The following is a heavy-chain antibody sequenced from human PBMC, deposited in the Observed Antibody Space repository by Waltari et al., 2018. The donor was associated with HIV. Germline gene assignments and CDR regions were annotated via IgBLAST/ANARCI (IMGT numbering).Heavy chain of an antibody. CDR1: DGSISGRDYY. Sequence: QLQLQESGPGLVKPTETLSLTCNVSDGSISGRDYYWGWLRQPPGKGLEWIASIYYSGTTYYNPSLRSRVTMSVDTSKNQFSLKLGSLTAADTAVYYCTRENEDTSDNAFDIWGQGTTVTVSS. CDR2: IYYSGTT. CDR3: TRENEDTSDNAFDI. J-gene: IGHJ3*02. D-gene: IGHD1-1*01. V-gene: IGHV4-39*07.